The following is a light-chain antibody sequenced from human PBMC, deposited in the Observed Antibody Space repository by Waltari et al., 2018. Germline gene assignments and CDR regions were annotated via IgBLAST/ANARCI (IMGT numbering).Light chain of an antibody. V-gene: IGLV2-11*01. CDR1: NSDVGAYNY. CDR2: DVD. CDR3: CSYAGRYTSV. J-gene: IGLJ2*01. Sequence: QSALTQPRSVSGSPGQSLTLPCTGTNSDVGAYNYVSWYQQRPGQAPKLVIYDVDKRPSGVPDRFSGSKAGNTASLTISGLQADDEADYYCCSYAGRYTSVFGGGTKVTVL.